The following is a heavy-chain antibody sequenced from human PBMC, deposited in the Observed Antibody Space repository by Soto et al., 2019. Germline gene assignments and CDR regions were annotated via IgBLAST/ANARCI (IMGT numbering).Heavy chain of an antibody. CDR1: GYSFTSYW. D-gene: IGHD3-9*01. CDR2: IDPSDSYT. Sequence: GESLKISCKGSGYSFTSYWISWVRQMPGKGLEWMGRIDPSDSYTNYSPSFQGHVTISADKSISTAYLQWSSLKASDTAMYYCARHVPDYDILTGYGYGMDVWGKGTTVTVS. V-gene: IGHV5-10-1*01. CDR3: ARHVPDYDILTGYGYGMDV. J-gene: IGHJ6*04.